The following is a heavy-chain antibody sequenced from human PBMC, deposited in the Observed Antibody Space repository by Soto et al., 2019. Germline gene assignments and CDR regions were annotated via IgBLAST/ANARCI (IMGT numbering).Heavy chain of an antibody. CDR1: GYTFTGYY. CDR3: ARDRYCSSTSCSIPSYYFDY. D-gene: IGHD2-2*01. J-gene: IGHJ4*02. Sequence: KVSCKASGYTFTGYYMHWVRQAPGQGLEWMGWINPNSGGTNYAQKFQGWVTMTRDTSISTAYMELSRLRSDDTAVYYCARDRYCSSTSCSIPSYYFDYWGQGTLDTVSS. V-gene: IGHV1-2*04. CDR2: INPNSGGT.